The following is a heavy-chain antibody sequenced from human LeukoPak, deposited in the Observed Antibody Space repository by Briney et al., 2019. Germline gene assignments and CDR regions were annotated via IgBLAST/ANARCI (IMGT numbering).Heavy chain of an antibody. Sequence: PGGSLRLSRAASGFTFSIYIMNWVRQAPGKGLECVSSISIISSYIYYADSVKGRFTISRDNAKDSMYLQMNSLRAEDTAVYYCERDYGSGSYPPYFDYWGQGTLVTVSS. CDR3: ERDYGSGSYPPYFDY. CDR1: GFTFSIYI. D-gene: IGHD3-10*01. V-gene: IGHV3-21*01. J-gene: IGHJ4*02. CDR2: ISIISSYI.